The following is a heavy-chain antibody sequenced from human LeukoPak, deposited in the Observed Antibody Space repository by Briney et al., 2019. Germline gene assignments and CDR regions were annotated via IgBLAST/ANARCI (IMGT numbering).Heavy chain of an antibody. D-gene: IGHD2-2*01. CDR2: ISSSSSYI. Sequence: GGSLRLSCAASGFTFSSYSMNWVRQAPGKGLEWVSSISSSSSYIYYADSVKGRFTISRDNAKNSLYLQMNSLRAEDTAVYYCARDHSVVVPAAVYYYYGMDVWGQGTTVTVSS. V-gene: IGHV3-21*01. CDR1: GFTFSSYS. CDR3: ARDHSVVVPAAVYYYYGMDV. J-gene: IGHJ6*02.